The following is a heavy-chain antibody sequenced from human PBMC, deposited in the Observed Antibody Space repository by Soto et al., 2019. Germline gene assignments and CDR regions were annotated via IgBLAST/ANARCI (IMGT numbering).Heavy chain of an antibody. J-gene: IGHJ6*02. CDR3: ARTWGNTNYYYGMDV. D-gene: IGHD3-16*01. CDR1: GYSFTSYW. CDR2: IYPGDSDT. V-gene: IGHV5-51*01. Sequence: PGESLKISCKGSGYSFTSYWIGWVRQMPGKGLEWMGIIYPGDSDTRYSPSFQGQVTISADKSISTAYLQWSSLKASDTAMYYCARTWGNTNYYYGMDVWGQGTTVTVSS.